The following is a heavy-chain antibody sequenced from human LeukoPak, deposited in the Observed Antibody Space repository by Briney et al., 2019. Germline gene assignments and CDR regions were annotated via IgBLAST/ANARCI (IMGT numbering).Heavy chain of an antibody. Sequence: GGSLRLSCAASGFTFSSYGMHWVRQAPGKGLEWVASTWSDGSNKYYTDSVKGRFTISRDNSQNTLYLQMNSLRAEDTAAYYWARGGKSAFYYGKDVWGQGTTVTVSS. V-gene: IGHV3-33*01. CDR1: GFTFSSYG. D-gene: IGHD5-12*01. J-gene: IGHJ6*02. CDR2: TWSDGSNK. CDR3: ARGGKSAFYYGKDV.